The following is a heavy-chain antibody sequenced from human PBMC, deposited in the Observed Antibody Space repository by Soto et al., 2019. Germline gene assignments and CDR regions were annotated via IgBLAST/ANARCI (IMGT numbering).Heavy chain of an antibody. CDR1: GGSISSYY. D-gene: IGHD1-7*01. CDR3: ASAKLHRYFDY. CDR2: IYYSGST. V-gene: IGHV4-59*01. Sequence: QVQLQESGPGLVKPSETLSLTCTVSGGSISSYYWSWIRQPPGKGLEWIGYIYYSGSTNYNPSLKSRVTISVDTSKNQFSLKLSSVTAADTAVYYCASAKLHRYFDYWGQGTLVTVSS. J-gene: IGHJ4*02.